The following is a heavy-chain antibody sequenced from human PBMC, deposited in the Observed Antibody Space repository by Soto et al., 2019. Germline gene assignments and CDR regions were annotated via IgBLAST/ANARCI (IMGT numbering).Heavy chain of an antibody. CDR3: VRDRTTGTTYDAFDI. J-gene: IGHJ3*02. D-gene: IGHD1-1*01. V-gene: IGHV3-48*02. Sequence: GGSLRLSCATAGVIFNIYSMNWVRQAPGKGLEWVSDISSSSSTMYYADSVKGRFTITRDNAKNSIDLQMNCLRDEDTAVYYCVRDRTTGTTYDAFDIWGQGTMVTVSS. CDR1: GVIFNIYS. CDR2: ISSSSSTM.